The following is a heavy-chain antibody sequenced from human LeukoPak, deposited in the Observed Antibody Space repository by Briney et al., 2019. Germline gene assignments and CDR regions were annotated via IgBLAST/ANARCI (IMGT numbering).Heavy chain of an antibody. CDR3: ANSYGDYVFDY. D-gene: IGHD4-17*01. V-gene: IGHV4-61*08. CDR1: GGSIINRGYS. CDR2: IYYSGST. Sequence: PSETLSLTCAVSGGSIINRGYSWSWIRQPPGKGLEWIGYIYYSGSTNYNPSLKSRVTISVDTSKNQFSLKLSSVTAADTAVYYCANSYGDYVFDYWGQGTLVTVSS. J-gene: IGHJ4*02.